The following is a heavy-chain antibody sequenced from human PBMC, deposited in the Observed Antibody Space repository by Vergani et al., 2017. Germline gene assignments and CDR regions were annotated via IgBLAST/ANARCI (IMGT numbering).Heavy chain of an antibody. V-gene: IGHV3-7*04. D-gene: IGHD5-24*01. J-gene: IGHJ5*01. CDR1: GFTFSSYW. CDR3: AMDMEMATIHTDS. CDR2: IKQDGSEK. Sequence: EVQLVESGGGLVQPGGSLRLSCAASGFTFSSYWMSWVRQAPGKGLEWVANIKQDGSEKYYVDSVKGRFTISRDNAKNSLYLQMNSLRAEDTAVYYCAMDMEMATIHTDSWGQGTLVTVSS.